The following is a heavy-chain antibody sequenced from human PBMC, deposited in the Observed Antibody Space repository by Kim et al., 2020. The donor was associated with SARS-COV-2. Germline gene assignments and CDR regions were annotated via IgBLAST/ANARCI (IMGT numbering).Heavy chain of an antibody. CDR3: AKARGVIVVVITPDY. J-gene: IGHJ4*02. V-gene: IGHV3-23*01. Sequence: DSVKGRFTISRDNSKTPLYLQMNSLRAEDTAVYYCAKARGVIVVVITPDYWGQGTLVTVSS. D-gene: IGHD3-22*01.